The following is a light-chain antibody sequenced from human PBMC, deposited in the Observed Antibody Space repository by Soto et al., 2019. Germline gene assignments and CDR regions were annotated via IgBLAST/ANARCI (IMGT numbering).Light chain of an antibody. CDR3: QQYGSSLYT. V-gene: IGKV3-20*01. J-gene: IGKJ2*01. Sequence: EIVLTQSPGTLSLSPGERATLSCRASQSVSSSYVAWYHQKPGQAPRLLIYGASSRATGIPDRFSGSGSGTDFTLTISRLEPEDFAVYYCQQYGSSLYTFGQGTKLEIK. CDR2: GAS. CDR1: QSVSSSY.